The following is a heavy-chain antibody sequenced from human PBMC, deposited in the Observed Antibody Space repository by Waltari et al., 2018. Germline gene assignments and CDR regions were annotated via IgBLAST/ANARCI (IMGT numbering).Heavy chain of an antibody. CDR3: ARVLTSRNRLWLDP. V-gene: IGHV1-2*06. CDR2: IDPKTGDT. Sequence: QALLVQSGAEVKKTGASMKVSCKASGYSFGDFFLHWLRQAPGQAPEGRGRIDPKTGDTTYTQKCQGRLTLTRDTSISTEYMELTNLTPDDTAMYFCARVLTSRNRLWLDPWGQGSLVTVSS. CDR1: GYSFGDFF. D-gene: IGHD2-2*01. J-gene: IGHJ5*02.